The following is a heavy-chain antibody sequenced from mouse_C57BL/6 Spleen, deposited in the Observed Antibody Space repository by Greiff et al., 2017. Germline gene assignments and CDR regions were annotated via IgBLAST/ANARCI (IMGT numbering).Heavy chain of an antibody. CDR3: ARRDSSGYLFAY. Sequence: EVKLVESGGGLVKPGGSLKLSCAASGFTFSDYGMHWVRQAPEQGLEWVAYISSGSSTIYYADTVKGRFTISRDNAKNTLFLQRTSLRSEDTAMYYCARRDSSGYLFAYWGQGTLVTVSA. V-gene: IGHV5-17*01. J-gene: IGHJ3*01. CDR1: GFTFSDYG. D-gene: IGHD3-2*02. CDR2: ISSGSSTI.